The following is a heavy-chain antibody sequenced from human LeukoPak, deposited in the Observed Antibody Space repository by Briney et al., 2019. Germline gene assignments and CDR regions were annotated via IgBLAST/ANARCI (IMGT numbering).Heavy chain of an antibody. Sequence: SSETLSLTCTVSGGSISSSSYYWGWIRQPPGKGLEWIGSIYYSGSTYYNPSLKSRVTISVDTSKNQFSLKLSSVTAADTAVYYCARQVGSSWYGSNWFDPWGQGTLVTVSS. CDR3: ARQVGSSWYGSNWFDP. CDR1: GGSISSSSYY. CDR2: IYYSGST. J-gene: IGHJ5*02. D-gene: IGHD6-13*01. V-gene: IGHV4-39*01.